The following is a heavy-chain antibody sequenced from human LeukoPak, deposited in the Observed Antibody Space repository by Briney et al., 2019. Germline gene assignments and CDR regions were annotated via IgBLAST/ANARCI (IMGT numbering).Heavy chain of an antibody. J-gene: IGHJ5*02. Sequence: GESLKISCKRSGYSFTSYWIGWVRQMPGKGLEWMGIIYPGDSDTRYSPSFQGQVTISADKSISTAYLQWSSLKASDTAMYYCSIGGSRYGSSTSCPNWFYPSGQGTLVTVSS. V-gene: IGHV5-51*01. CDR3: SIGGSRYGSSTSCPNWFYP. CDR2: IYPGDSDT. D-gene: IGHD2-2*01. CDR1: GYSFTSYW.